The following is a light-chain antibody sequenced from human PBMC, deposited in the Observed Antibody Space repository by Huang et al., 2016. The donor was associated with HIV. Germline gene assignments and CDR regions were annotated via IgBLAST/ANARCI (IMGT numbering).Light chain of an antibody. CDR1: QSLVHSDGNTY. V-gene: IGKV2-30*02. CDR2: KVC. J-gene: IGKJ2*01. Sequence: DVVMTQSPLSLPVTLGQPASISCRSSQSLVHSDGNTYLNWFQQRPGQSPRRLIYKVCNRDAGVPDRFSGSGSGTDFTLKISRVEAEDVGVYYCMQGTHWPLFGQGTKLEIK. CDR3: MQGTHWPL.